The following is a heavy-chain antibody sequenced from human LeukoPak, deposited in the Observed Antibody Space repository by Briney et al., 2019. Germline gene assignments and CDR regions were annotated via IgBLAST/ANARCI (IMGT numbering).Heavy chain of an antibody. D-gene: IGHD3-10*01. Sequence: GGSLRLSCAAPGFTFSSSWMSWVRQAPGKGLEWVAHIKQDGGDKYYVDSVKGRFTISRDNAKNSLYLQMNSLRADDTAMYYCARHSSGSYYTYWGQGTLVTVSS. CDR2: IKQDGGDK. CDR3: ARHSSGSYYTY. CDR1: GFTFSSSW. J-gene: IGHJ4*02. V-gene: IGHV3-7*01.